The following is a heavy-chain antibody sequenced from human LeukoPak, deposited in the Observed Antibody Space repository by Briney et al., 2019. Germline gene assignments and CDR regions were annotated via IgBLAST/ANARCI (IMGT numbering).Heavy chain of an antibody. CDR1: GGTFSSYA. V-gene: IGHV1-69*05. J-gene: IGHJ5*02. CDR2: IIPIFGTA. Sequence: ASVKVSCKASGGTFSSYAISWVRQAPGQGLEWMGRIIPIFGTANYAQKFQGRVTITTDESTSTAYMELSSLRSEDTAVYYCARHRDCSGGSCYSSSWFDPWGQGTLVTVSS. D-gene: IGHD2-15*01. CDR3: ARHRDCSGGSCYSSSWFDP.